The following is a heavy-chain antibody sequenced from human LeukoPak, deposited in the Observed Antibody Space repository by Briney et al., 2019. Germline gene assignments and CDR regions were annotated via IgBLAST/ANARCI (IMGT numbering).Heavy chain of an antibody. D-gene: IGHD4-23*01. CDR3: ARTVRWSKYYFDY. Sequence: PSETLSLTCAVYGGSFSGYYWSWIRQPPGKGLEWIGEINHRGSTNYNPSLKSRVTISVDTSKNQFSLKLSSVTAADTAVYYCARTVRWSKYYFDYWGQGTLVTVSS. J-gene: IGHJ4*02. CDR1: GGSFSGYY. V-gene: IGHV4-34*01. CDR2: INHRGST.